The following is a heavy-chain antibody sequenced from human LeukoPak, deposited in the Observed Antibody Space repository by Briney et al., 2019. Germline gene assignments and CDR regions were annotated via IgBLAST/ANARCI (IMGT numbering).Heavy chain of an antibody. CDR3: ARADSSGPWDY. CDR2: IYYSGST. D-gene: IGHD3-22*01. CDR1: GGSISSYY. J-gene: IGHJ4*02. Sequence: SETLSLTCTAPGGSISSYYWSWIRQPPGKGLEWIGYIYYSGSTNYNPSLKSRVTISVDTSKNQFSLKLSSVTAADTAVYYCARADSSGPWDYWGQGTLVTVSS. V-gene: IGHV4-59*01.